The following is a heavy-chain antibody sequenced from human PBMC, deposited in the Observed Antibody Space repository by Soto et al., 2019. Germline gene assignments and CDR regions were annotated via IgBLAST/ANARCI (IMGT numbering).Heavy chain of an antibody. V-gene: IGHV4-31*02. Sequence: NRIRQHPGKGLEWIGYIYYSGSTYYNPSLKSRVTISVDTSKNQFSLKLSSVTAADTAVYYCARDHSCRGVSCYF. D-gene: IGHD2-15*01. CDR2: IYYSGST. CDR3: ARDHSCRGVSCYF. J-gene: IGHJ4*03.